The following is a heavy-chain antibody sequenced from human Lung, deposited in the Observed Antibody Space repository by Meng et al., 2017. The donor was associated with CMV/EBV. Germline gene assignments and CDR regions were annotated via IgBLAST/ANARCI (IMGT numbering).Heavy chain of an antibody. CDR3: ARDLGECTVSGSCLYGSDV. J-gene: IGHJ6*04. Sequence: ASVKVSXKASGYTFTGYYILWVRQAPGKGLEWMGLMYPDRCAVNYVQTFQGRVTMTRDSSISTAYMEWSRLRSDHTAVYYCARDLGECTVSGSCLYGSDVWGKGTXVNGAS. V-gene: IGHV1-2*02. CDR2: MYPDRCAV. D-gene: IGHD3-16*01. CDR1: GYTFTGYY.